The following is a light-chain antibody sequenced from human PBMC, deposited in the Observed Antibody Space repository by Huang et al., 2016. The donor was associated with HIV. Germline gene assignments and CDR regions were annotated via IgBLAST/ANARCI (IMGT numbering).Light chain of an antibody. J-gene: IGKJ5*01. Sequence: DIQMTQSPTSLSASVGDRVTITCRPSQSISTHLNWYHQRPGKAPKILIYAASSLQSGVPLRFSGSGSGTNFTLTITSLQPDDLGTYYCQQSYRTPTFGLGTRLEIE. CDR1: QSISTH. CDR2: AAS. CDR3: QQSYRTPT. V-gene: IGKV1-39*01.